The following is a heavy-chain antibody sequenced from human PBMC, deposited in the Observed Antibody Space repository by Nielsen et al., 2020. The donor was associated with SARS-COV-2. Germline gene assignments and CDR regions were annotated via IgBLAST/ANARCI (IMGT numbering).Heavy chain of an antibody. CDR2: INPDGSMK. CDR3: LQGGAS. Sequence: GESLKISCAASGFSFRTSWMNWVRQGPGKRLEWVANINPDGSMKRHVDSVMGRFTISRDNARDSLYLQMNNLRAEDTAIYYCLQGGASWGQGTLVTVSP. J-gene: IGHJ5*02. V-gene: IGHV3-7*05. D-gene: IGHD1-1*01. CDR1: GFSFRTSW.